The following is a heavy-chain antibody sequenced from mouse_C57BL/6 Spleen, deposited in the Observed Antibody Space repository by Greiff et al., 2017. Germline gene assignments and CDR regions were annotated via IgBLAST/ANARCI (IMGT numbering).Heavy chain of an antibody. V-gene: IGHV5-16*01. CDR2: INYDGSST. CDR1: GFTFSDYY. J-gene: IGHJ2*01. Sequence: DVHLVESEGGLVQPGSSMKLSCTASGFTFSDYYMAWVRQVPEKGLEWVANINYDGSSTYYLDSLKSRFIISRDNAKNILYLQMSSLKSEATATYYCARVGVTLDYWGQGTTLTVSS. D-gene: IGHD2-2*01. CDR3: ARVGVTLDY.